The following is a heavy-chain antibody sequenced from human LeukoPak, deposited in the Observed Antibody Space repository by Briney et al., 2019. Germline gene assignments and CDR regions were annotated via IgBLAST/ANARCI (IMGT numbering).Heavy chain of an antibody. CDR3: AKASRAASVAGHFDY. V-gene: IGHV3-30*18. Sequence: GRSLRLSCAASGFTFSSYGMHWVRQAPGKGLEWVAVISYDGSNKYYADSVKGRFTISRDNSKNTLYLQMNSLRAEDTAVYYYAKASRAASVAGHFDYWGQGTLVTVSS. J-gene: IGHJ4*02. CDR2: ISYDGSNK. CDR1: GFTFSSYG. D-gene: IGHD6-19*01.